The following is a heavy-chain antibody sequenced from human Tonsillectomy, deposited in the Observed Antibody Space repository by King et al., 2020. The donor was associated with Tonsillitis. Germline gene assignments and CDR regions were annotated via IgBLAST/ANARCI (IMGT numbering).Heavy chain of an antibody. J-gene: IGHJ4*02. V-gene: IGHV3-30*18. CDR2: ISYDGSNK. CDR1: GFTFSSYG. D-gene: IGHD3-10*01. CDR3: AKDLLLWFGELP. Sequence: VQLEESGGGVVQPGRSLRLSCAASGFTFSSYGMHWVRQAPGKGLEWVAVISYDGSNKYYADSVKGRFTISRDNSKNTLYLQMNSLRAEDTAVYYCAKDLLLWFGELPRGQGTLVTVSS.